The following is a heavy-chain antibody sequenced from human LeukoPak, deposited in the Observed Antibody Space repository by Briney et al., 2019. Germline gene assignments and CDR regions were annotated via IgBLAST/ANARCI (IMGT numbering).Heavy chain of an antibody. CDR3: ARDRSSWSELDY. Sequence: SETLSLTCTVSGGSISSSSYYWGWIRQPPGKGLEWIGSIYYSGSTYYNPSLKSRVTISVDTSKNQFSLKLSSVTAADTAVYYCARDRSSWSELDYWGQGTLVTVSS. V-gene: IGHV4-39*02. J-gene: IGHJ4*02. CDR1: GGSISSSSYY. CDR2: IYYSGST. D-gene: IGHD6-6*01.